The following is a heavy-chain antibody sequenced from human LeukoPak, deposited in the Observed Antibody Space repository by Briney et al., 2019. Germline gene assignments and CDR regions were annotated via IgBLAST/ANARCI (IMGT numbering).Heavy chain of an antibody. Sequence: ASVRVSCKVLGNTLSDLSIHWVRQAPGQGLEWMGGFDPEDYTATYSQRFQGRVTMTEDTSTQTSYMELRGLRSEDTAIYYCARGYGDYYYYLDVWGKGTTVTISS. CDR2: FDPEDYTA. D-gene: IGHD5-18*01. J-gene: IGHJ6*03. CDR3: ARGYGDYYYYLDV. V-gene: IGHV1-24*01. CDR1: GNTLSDLS.